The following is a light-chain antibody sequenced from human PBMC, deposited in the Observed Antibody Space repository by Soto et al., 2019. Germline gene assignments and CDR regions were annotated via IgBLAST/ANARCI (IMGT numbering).Light chain of an antibody. CDR2: AAS. J-gene: IGKJ3*01. Sequence: DIQMTQSPSSLSASVGDRVTITCRASQDINNYLAWYQQKPGKPPKLLIYAASTLQSGVPSRFSGGGSATDFTLTINSLQPEDVATFYCKMYTKGPPVPFRAGTKV. CDR3: KMYTKGPPVP. V-gene: IGKV1-27*01. CDR1: QDINNY.